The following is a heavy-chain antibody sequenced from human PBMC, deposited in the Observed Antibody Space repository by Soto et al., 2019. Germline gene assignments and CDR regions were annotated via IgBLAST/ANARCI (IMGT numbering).Heavy chain of an antibody. CDR1: GYTFISYA. CDR3: ASPKIRGRYYYGMDV. J-gene: IGHJ6*02. D-gene: IGHD3-16*01. V-gene: IGHV1-3*01. Sequence: ASVKVSCKASGYTFISYAIHWVRQAPGQRLEWMGWINAGNGNTKYSQKFQGRVTITRDESTSTGYMELSSLRSEDTAIYYCASPKIRGRYYYGMDVWGQGTTVTVSS. CDR2: INAGNGNT.